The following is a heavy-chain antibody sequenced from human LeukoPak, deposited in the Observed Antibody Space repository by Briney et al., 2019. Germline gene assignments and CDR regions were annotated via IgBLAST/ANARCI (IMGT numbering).Heavy chain of an antibody. D-gene: IGHD3-9*01. CDR2: INAGNGNT. Sequence: ASVKVSCKASGYTFTSYAMHWVRQAPGQRLEWMGWINAGNGNTKYSQKFQGRVTITRDTSTSTAYMERRSLRSDDTPVYYCARDYYDILPGYFWFDPWGQGTLVTVSS. CDR3: ARDYYDILPGYFWFDP. CDR1: GYTFTSYA. J-gene: IGHJ5*02. V-gene: IGHV1-3*01.